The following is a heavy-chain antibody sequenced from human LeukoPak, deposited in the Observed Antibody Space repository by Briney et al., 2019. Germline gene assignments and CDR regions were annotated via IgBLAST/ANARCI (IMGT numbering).Heavy chain of an antibody. CDR3: ARAVTGWPNWFDP. CDR2: IYSDGGT. Sequence: GGSLRLSCAASGFTFSSYSMNWVRQAPGKGLEWVSVIYSDGGTNYADSVKGRFTISRDNSKNTLYLQMSSLRVEDTAVYYCARAVTGWPNWFDPWGQGTLVTVSS. J-gene: IGHJ5*02. CDR1: GFTFSSYS. V-gene: IGHV3-53*01. D-gene: IGHD6-19*01.